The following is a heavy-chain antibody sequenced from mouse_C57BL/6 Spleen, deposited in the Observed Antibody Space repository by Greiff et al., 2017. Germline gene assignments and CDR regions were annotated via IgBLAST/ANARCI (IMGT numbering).Heavy chain of an antibody. CDR2: IDPEDGEP. CDR3: AQYDGDFDV. J-gene: IGHJ1*03. D-gene: IGHD2-3*01. V-gene: IGHV14-2*01. Sequence: VQLQQSGAKLLKPGASVRLSCTASGLNIKDNYIPWVKRRTEQGLEWIGRIDPEDGEPKYAPKFQGKATITADTSSNTAYLQLSSLTSEDTAVYYCAQYDGDFDVWGTGTTVTVSS. CDR1: GLNIKDNY.